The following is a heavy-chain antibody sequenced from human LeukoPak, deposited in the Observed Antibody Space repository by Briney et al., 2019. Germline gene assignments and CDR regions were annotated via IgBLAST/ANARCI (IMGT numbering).Heavy chain of an antibody. CDR1: GFTFSNYW. V-gene: IGHV3-74*03. D-gene: IGHD3-10*01. J-gene: IGHJ4*02. CDR2: INSDGSST. Sequence: GGSLRLSCAASGFTFSNYWMHWVRQAPGKGLVWVSRINSDGSSTTYADSVKGRFTISRDNSKNTMYLQMNSLRAEDTAVYYCAKEYDSGGYGANFDYWGQGTLVTVSS. CDR3: AKEYDSGGYGANFDY.